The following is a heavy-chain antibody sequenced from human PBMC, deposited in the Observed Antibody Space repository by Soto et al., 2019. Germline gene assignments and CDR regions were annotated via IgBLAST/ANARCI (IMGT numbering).Heavy chain of an antibody. V-gene: IGHV3-74*01. CDR2: IKFDGSFT. CDR3: ARGLRNYYGVDV. J-gene: IGHJ6*02. CDR1: GFTFSAYW. Sequence: SLRLSCVASGFTFSAYWLHWVRQAPGKGLVWVSRIKFDGSFTSHADSVKGRFTISRDNARNTVHLQMDSLRAEDTGVYYCARGLRNYYGVDVWGQGTTVTVS. D-gene: IGHD4-17*01.